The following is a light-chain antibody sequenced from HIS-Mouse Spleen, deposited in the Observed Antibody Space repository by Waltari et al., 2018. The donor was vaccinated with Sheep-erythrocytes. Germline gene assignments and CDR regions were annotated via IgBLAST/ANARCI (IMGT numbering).Light chain of an antibody. J-gene: IGKJ1*01. Sequence: DIVMTQSPDSLAVSLGERATINCKSSQSVLYSSNNKNYLAWYQQKPGQPPKLLIYCAFTRESGVPDRFSGSGCGTDFTLTISSLQAEDVAGYYCQQYYSAPWAFAQGTKVEIK. CDR2: CAF. V-gene: IGKV4-1*01. CDR1: QSVLYSSNNKNY. CDR3: QQYYSAPWA.